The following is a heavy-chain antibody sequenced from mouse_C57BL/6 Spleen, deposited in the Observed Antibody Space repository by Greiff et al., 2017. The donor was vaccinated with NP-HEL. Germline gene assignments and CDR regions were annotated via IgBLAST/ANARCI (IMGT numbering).Heavy chain of an antibody. V-gene: IGHV1-85*01. D-gene: IGHD2-12*01. Sequence: LVESGPELVKPGASVKLSCKASGYTFTSYDINWVKQRPGQGLEWIGWIYPRDGSTKYNEKFKGKATLTVDTSSSTAYMELHSLTSEDSAVYFCARGSPLRRDWYFDVWGTGTTVTVSS. J-gene: IGHJ1*03. CDR1: GYTFTSYD. CDR3: ARGSPLRRDWYFDV. CDR2: IYPRDGST.